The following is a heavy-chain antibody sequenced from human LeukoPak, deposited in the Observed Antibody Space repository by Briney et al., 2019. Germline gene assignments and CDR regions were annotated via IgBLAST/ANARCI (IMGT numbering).Heavy chain of an antibody. Sequence: ASVKVSCNASGYTLTDYYMHWVRQAPGQGLEWMGRIKPNSGDTNYAQKFQGRVTMTRDTSINTAYMELSRLKSDDTAVYYCARRVQTTGVFDYWDQGTLVTVSS. J-gene: IGHJ4*02. V-gene: IGHV1-2*06. D-gene: IGHD2-8*01. CDR1: GYTLTDYY. CDR3: ARRVQTTGVFDY. CDR2: IKPNSGDT.